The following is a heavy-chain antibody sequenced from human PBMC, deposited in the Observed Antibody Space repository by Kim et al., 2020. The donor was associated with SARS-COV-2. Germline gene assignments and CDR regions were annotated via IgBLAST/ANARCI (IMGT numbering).Heavy chain of an antibody. V-gene: IGHV4-59*13. CDR2: IYYSGST. D-gene: IGHD3-3*01. J-gene: IGHJ4*02. CDR3: ARARVGIFGVVTHFDY. CDR1: GGSISSYY. Sequence: SETLSHTCTVSGGSISSYYWSWIRQPPGKGLEWIGYIYYSGSTNYNPSLKSRVTISVDTSKNQFSLKLSSVTAADTAVYYCARARVGIFGVVTHFDYWGQGTLVTVSS.